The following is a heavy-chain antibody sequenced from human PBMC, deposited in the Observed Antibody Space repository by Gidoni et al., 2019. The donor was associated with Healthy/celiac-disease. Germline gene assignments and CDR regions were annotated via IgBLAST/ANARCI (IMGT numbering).Heavy chain of an antibody. J-gene: IGHJ6*02. V-gene: IGHV3-23*01. CDR2: ISGSGGST. Sequence: EVQLLESGGGLVQPGGSLRLSCAASEFTFRSYAMRWVRKAPGTGLEWVLAISGSGGSTYYADSVKGRFTISRDNSKNTLYLQMNSLRAEDTAVYYCAKSYGDYRYYYYGMDVWGQGTTVTVSS. CDR1: EFTFRSYA. CDR3: AKSYGDYRYYYYGMDV. D-gene: IGHD4-17*01.